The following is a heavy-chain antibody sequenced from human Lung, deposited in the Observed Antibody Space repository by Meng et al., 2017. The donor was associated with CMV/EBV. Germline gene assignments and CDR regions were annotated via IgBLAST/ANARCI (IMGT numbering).Heavy chain of an antibody. Sequence: CAVYGGSFSGYYWSWIRQPPGKGLEWIGEINHSGSTNYNPSLKSRVTISVDTSKNQFSLKLSSVTAADTAAYYCARTGEVAAAGYDYWGQGTLVTVSS. CDR3: ARTGEVAAAGYDY. V-gene: IGHV4-34*01. J-gene: IGHJ4*02. D-gene: IGHD6-13*01. CDR2: INHSGST. CDR1: GGSFSGYY.